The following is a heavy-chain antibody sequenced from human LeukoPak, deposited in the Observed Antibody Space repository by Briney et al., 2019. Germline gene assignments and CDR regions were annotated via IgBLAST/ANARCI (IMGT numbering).Heavy chain of an antibody. CDR3: AKNPYHYDSSGYYFDY. V-gene: IGHV3-30*18. J-gene: IGHJ4*02. CDR2: ISYDGSNK. Sequence: GGSLRLSCAASGFSFSRYWVTWVRQAPGKGLEWVAVISYDGSNKYYADSVKGRFTISRDNSKNTLYLQMNSLRAEDTAVYYCAKNPYHYDSSGYYFDYWGQGTLVTVSS. CDR1: GFSFSRYW. D-gene: IGHD3-22*01.